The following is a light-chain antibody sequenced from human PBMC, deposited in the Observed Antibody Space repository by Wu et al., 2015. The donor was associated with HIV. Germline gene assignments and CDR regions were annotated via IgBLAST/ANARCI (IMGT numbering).Light chain of an antibody. CDR3: QQYGSSPRT. Sequence: EIVMTQSPATLSLSPGERATLSCRASQSVSSSSLSWYQRKPGQSPRLLIYGASTRAPGVPARFSGSGSGTDFTLTISRLEPEDFAVYYCQQYGSSPRTFGQGTKVEIK. CDR2: GAS. V-gene: IGKV3-20*01. J-gene: IGKJ1*01. CDR1: QSVSSSS.